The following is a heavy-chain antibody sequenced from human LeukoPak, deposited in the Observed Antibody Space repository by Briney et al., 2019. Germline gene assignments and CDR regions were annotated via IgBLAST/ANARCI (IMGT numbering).Heavy chain of an antibody. CDR2: INPNSGGI. Sequence: ASVKVSCKASGYTFTGYYMHWVRQAPGQGLEWMGWINPNSGGINYAQKFQGRVTMTRDTSISTAYMELSRLRSDDTAVYYCARDKGLLWFGELLFSFDYWGQGTLVTVSS. CDR1: GYTFTGYY. V-gene: IGHV1-2*02. CDR3: ARDKGLLWFGELLFSFDY. J-gene: IGHJ4*02. D-gene: IGHD3-10*01.